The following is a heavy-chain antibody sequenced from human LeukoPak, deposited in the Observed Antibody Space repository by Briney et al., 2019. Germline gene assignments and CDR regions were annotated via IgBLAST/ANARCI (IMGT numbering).Heavy chain of an antibody. V-gene: IGHV3-30*18. CDR2: ISYDGSNK. CDR3: AKDRARCSGGSCYGMDV. Sequence: QPGGSLRLSCAASGFTFSSYGMHWVRQAPGKGLEWVAVISYDGSNKYYADSVKGRFTISRDNSKNTLYLQMNSLRAEDTAVYYCAKDRARCSGGSCYGMDVWGQGTTVTVSS. D-gene: IGHD2-15*01. CDR1: GFTFSSYG. J-gene: IGHJ6*02.